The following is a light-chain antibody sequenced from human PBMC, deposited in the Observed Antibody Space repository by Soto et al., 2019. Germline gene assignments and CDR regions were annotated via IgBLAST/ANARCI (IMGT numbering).Light chain of an antibody. V-gene: IGLV1-51*02. CDR3: GTWDSSLSAYV. Sequence: QSALTQPPSVSAAPGHKVTISCSGSSSNIGNNYVSWYQQLPGTAPKLLIYENNKRPSGIPDRFSGSKSGTSATLGITGLQTGDEADYYCGTWDSSLSAYVFGTGTKLTVL. J-gene: IGLJ1*01. CDR1: SSNIGNNY. CDR2: ENN.